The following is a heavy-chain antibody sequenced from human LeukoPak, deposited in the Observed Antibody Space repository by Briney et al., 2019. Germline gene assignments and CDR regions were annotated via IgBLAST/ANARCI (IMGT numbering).Heavy chain of an antibody. D-gene: IGHD3-10*01. V-gene: IGHV3-23*01. Sequence: GGSLRLSCEVSGFTFSNYAMNWVRQAPGEGLEWVSSINASAGSAVYGDSVKGRFTISRVNAENTLYLQMNSLRADDTAIYYCAKDQRSGEYDYGWGPFDIWGQGTMVTVSS. CDR3: AKDQRSGEYDYGWGPFDI. CDR1: GFTFSNYA. CDR2: INASAGSA. J-gene: IGHJ3*02.